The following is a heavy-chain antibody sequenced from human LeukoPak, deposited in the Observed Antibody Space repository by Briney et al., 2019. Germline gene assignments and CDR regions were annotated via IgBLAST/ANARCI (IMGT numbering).Heavy chain of an antibody. Sequence: GASVKVSCKASGYTFTGCYMNWVRQAPGQGLGWMGWINPNSGGTNYAQKFQGRVTMTRDTSISTAYMELSRLRSDDTAVYYCARDRAVVVPAAIEFDPWGQGTLVTVSS. CDR3: ARDRAVVVPAAIEFDP. J-gene: IGHJ5*02. CDR1: GYTFTGCY. V-gene: IGHV1-2*02. D-gene: IGHD2-2*01. CDR2: INPNSGGT.